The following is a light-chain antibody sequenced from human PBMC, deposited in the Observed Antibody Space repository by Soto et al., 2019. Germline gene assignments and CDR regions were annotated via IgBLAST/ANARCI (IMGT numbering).Light chain of an antibody. CDR1: QSLRSW. J-gene: IGKJ1*01. Sequence: DIQMTQSPSTLSASVGDRVTITCRASQSLRSWLAWYRQKPGKAPQLLIYDVSNLESGVPSRFSGSGSGTEFTLSISRLQPDDAATYYCQQDSSYWTFGQGTKVEIK. V-gene: IGKV1-5*01. CDR3: QQDSSYWT. CDR2: DVS.